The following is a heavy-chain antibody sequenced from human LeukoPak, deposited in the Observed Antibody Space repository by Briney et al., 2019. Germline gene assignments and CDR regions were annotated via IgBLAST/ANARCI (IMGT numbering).Heavy chain of an antibody. V-gene: IGHV4-30-4*08. CDR2: IYYSGST. J-gene: IGHJ5*02. Sequence: PSGTLCLTCTVSGGSISGGDYYGSWIRQPPGECREWVGYIYYSGSTYYNPSLKRRVTISVATSKNQFSLQLSSVPAADTAVYYCARGYASRLGHWFDPWGQGTLVPVSS. D-gene: IGHD3-22*01. CDR3: ARGYASRLGHWFDP. CDR1: GGSISGGDYY.